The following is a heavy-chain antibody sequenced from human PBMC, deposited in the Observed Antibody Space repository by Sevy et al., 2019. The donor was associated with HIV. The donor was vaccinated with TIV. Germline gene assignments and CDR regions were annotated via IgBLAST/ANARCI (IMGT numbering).Heavy chain of an antibody. CDR2: IYTSGST. D-gene: IGHD4-17*01. V-gene: IGHV4-4*07. CDR3: ARDPHDYDYYYYGMDV. Sequence: SETLSLTCTVSGGSISSYYWSWIRQPAGKGLEWIGRIYTSGSTNYNPSLKSRVTMSVDTSKNQFSLKLSSVTAADTAVYYRARDPHDYDYYYYGMDVWGQGTTVTVSS. J-gene: IGHJ6*02. CDR1: GGSISSYY.